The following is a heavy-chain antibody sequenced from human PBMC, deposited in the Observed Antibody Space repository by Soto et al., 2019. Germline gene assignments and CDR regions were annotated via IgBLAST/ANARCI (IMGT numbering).Heavy chain of an antibody. J-gene: IGHJ6*02. CDR2: ISSSSSYI. D-gene: IGHD6-25*01. Sequence: GGSLRLSCAASGFTFSSYSMNWVRQAPGKGLEWVSSISSSSSYIYYADSVKGRFTISRDNAKNSLYLQMNSLRAEDTAVYYCARGGAAAAGMDVWGQGTTVTVSS. CDR3: ARGGAAAAGMDV. CDR1: GFTFSSYS. V-gene: IGHV3-21*01.